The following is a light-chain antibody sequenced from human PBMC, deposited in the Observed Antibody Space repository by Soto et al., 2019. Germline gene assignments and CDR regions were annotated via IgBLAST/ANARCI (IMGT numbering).Light chain of an antibody. V-gene: IGKV1-5*03. Sequence: DIQMTQSPSTLSASVGDRVTITCRASQSISIWLASYQQKPGKAPNLLISKASSLESGVPSRFSGSGSGTEFPLTINSLQPDDFATYYCQQYNSDSTFGQGTKVEIK. J-gene: IGKJ1*01. CDR3: QQYNSDST. CDR2: KAS. CDR1: QSISIW.